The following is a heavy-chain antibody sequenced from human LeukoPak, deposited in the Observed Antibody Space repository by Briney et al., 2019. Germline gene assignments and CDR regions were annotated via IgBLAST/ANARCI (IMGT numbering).Heavy chain of an antibody. Sequence: PGRSLRLSCAASGFTFSSYGMHWVRQAPGKGLEWVAVISYDGSNKYYADSVKGRFTISRDNSKNTLYLQMNSLRAEDTAVYYCAKDEGSRDYYGMDVWGQGTTVTVSS. CDR3: AKDEGSRDYYGMDV. V-gene: IGHV3-30*18. J-gene: IGHJ6*02. CDR2: ISYDGSNK. CDR1: GFTFSSYG.